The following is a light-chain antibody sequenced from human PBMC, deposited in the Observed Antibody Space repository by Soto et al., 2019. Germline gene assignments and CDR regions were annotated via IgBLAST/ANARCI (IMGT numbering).Light chain of an antibody. CDR3: QQFNSYSIT. V-gene: IGKV1-13*02. CDR1: QGISSA. Sequence: AIQLTQSPSSLSASVGDRVTITCRASQGISSALAWYQQKPGKAPKLLIYDASRFESGVPSRFSDSGSGTDFTLTISSLQPEDFAPYYCQQFNSYSITFGQGTRLEIK. J-gene: IGKJ5*01. CDR2: DAS.